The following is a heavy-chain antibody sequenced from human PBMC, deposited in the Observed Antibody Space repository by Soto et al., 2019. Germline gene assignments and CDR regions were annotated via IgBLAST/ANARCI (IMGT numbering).Heavy chain of an antibody. J-gene: IGHJ5*02. CDR1: GGSFRSYS. CDR3: ARRRVMTLRFDP. CDR2: INHSGNT. Sequence: SETLSLTCAVYGGSFRSYSWTWIRQPPGKGLEWIGEINHSGNTNYNPSLKSRVTISVDTSKNQFSLKLSSVTAADTAVYYCARRRVMTLRFDPWGQGTLVTVSS. D-gene: IGHD2-21*02. V-gene: IGHV4-34*01.